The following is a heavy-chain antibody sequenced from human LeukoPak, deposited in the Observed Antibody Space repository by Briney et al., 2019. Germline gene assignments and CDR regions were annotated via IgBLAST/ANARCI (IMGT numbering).Heavy chain of an antibody. V-gene: IGHV4-31*03. CDR3: ARLYGSGSNYLDY. D-gene: IGHD3-10*01. Sequence: SQTLSLTCSVSAGSIRSDNYYWSWIRQFPGKGLEWFGYIYYSGSTYYNPSLKSRVTISLDTSKSHFSLNLNSVTAADTAIYYCARLYGSGSNYLDYWGQGTLVTVSS. CDR2: IYYSGST. CDR1: AGSIRSDNYY. J-gene: IGHJ4*02.